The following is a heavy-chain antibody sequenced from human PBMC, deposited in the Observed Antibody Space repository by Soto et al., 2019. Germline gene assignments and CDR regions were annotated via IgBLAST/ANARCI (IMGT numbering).Heavy chain of an antibody. V-gene: IGHV3-74*01. J-gene: IGHJ6*02. CDR2: LNSDGSSK. CDR1: GFTFNSYW. CDR3: ARGLKNYCAMDV. Sequence: EVQLVESGGGLVQPGGSLRLSCAASGFTFNSYWMHWVRQAPGKGLVWVSRLNSDGSSKYYGDSMKGRFTISRDNAENTVYLQMNSLRDEGTAVYFCARGLKNYCAMDVWGQGTTVTVSS. D-gene: IGHD3-16*01.